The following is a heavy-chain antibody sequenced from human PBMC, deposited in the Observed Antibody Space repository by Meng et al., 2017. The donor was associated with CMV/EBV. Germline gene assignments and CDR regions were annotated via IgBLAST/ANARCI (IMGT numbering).Heavy chain of an antibody. Sequence: ASVKVSCKASGYTFTGYYMYWVRQAPGQGLEWMGWINPNSGGTKYAQKFQGRVTMTRDTSISTAYMELSRLRSDDTAVYYCASLYYDFWSGYWGNYYYGMDVWGQGTTVTVSS. D-gene: IGHD3-3*01. CDR1: GYTFTGYY. CDR2: INPNSGGT. CDR3: ASLYYDFWSGYWGNYYYGMDV. V-gene: IGHV1-2*02. J-gene: IGHJ6*02.